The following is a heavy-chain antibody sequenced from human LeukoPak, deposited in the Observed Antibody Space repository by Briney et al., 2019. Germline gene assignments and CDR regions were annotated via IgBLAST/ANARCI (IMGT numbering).Heavy chain of an antibody. CDR2: IYSGGST. Sequence: GGSLRLSCAASGFTVSSNCMSWVRQAPGKGLEWVSVIYSGGSTYYADSVKGRFTISRDNSKNTLYLQMNSLRAEDTAVYYCARGDLPVVPIDYWGQGTLVTVSS. CDR1: GFTVSSNC. V-gene: IGHV3-66*01. D-gene: IGHD2-15*01. CDR3: ARGDLPVVPIDY. J-gene: IGHJ4*02.